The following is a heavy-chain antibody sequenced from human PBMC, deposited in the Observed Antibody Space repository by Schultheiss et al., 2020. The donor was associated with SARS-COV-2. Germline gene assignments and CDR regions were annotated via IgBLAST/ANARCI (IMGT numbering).Heavy chain of an antibody. V-gene: IGHV3-21*01. J-gene: IGHJ4*02. CDR2: ISSSSSYI. CDR3: ASGRSYGSFFDY. Sequence: GGSLRLSCAASGFTFSSYSMNWVRQAPGKGLEWVSSISSSSSYIYYADSVKGRFTISRDNAKNSLYLQMNSLRAEDTAVYYCASGRSYGSFFDYWGQGTLVTVSS. D-gene: IGHD5-18*01. CDR1: GFTFSSYS.